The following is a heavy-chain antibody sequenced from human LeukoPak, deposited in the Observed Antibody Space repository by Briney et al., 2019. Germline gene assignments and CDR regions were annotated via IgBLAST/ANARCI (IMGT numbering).Heavy chain of an antibody. CDR3: AKLGSSGWPYGDAFDI. CDR1: GFTFSSYA. V-gene: IGHV3-23*01. CDR2: ISGSGGST. Sequence: GGSLRLSCAASGFTFSSYAMSWVRQAPGKGLEWLSSISGSGGSTYYADSVKGRFTISRDNSKNTLYLQMNSLRAEDTAVYYCAKLGSSGWPYGDAFDIWGQGTMVTVSS. D-gene: IGHD6-19*01. J-gene: IGHJ3*02.